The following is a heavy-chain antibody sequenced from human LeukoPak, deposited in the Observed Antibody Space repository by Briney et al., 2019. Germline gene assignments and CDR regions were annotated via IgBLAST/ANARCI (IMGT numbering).Heavy chain of an antibody. Sequence: SGGSLRLSCAASGFTFSSYWMSWVRQAPGKGQEWVSNRKQDGSEKYFVDSVKGRFTISRDNAKNSLYLQMNRLRAEDTAVYYCARGIAARPHYWGQGTLVTVSS. CDR1: GFTFSSYW. D-gene: IGHD6-6*01. V-gene: IGHV3-7*03. CDR2: RKQDGSEK. CDR3: ARGIAARPHY. J-gene: IGHJ4*02.